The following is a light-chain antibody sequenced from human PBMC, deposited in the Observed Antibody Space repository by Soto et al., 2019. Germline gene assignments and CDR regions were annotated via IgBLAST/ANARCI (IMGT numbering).Light chain of an antibody. CDR3: QQYGSSPLT. CDR1: QRVSSSY. CDR2: GAS. V-gene: IGKV3-20*01. Sequence: ELVVTQSPGTLSLSPGERATLSCRARQRVSSSYLAWYQQKPGQAPRLLSYGASSRATGIPDRFSGSGSGTDFTVTISRLEPEYFAVYYCQQYGSSPLTFGGGTKVEIK. J-gene: IGKJ4*01.